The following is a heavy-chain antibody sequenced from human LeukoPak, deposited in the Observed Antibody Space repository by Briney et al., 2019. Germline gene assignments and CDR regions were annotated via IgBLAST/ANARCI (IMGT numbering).Heavy chain of an antibody. Sequence: PGGSLRLSCAASGFTFRSYAMDWARQAPGKGLEWVSVISGSGTSTYYADSVKGRFTISRDNSKNTLYLQMNSLRVEDTAVYYCAKDNSPLDWGQGALVTVSS. CDR1: GFTFRSYA. D-gene: IGHD4-23*01. CDR2: ISGSGTST. V-gene: IGHV3-23*01. J-gene: IGHJ4*02. CDR3: AKDNSPLD.